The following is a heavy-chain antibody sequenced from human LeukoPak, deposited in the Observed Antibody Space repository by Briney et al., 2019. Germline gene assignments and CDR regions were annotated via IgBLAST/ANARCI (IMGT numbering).Heavy chain of an antibody. V-gene: IGHV4-59*08. CDR1: GGSISSYY. CDR3: ARHPGGYYGSGTFTPFYFFDY. Sequence: SETLSLTCTVSGGSISSYYWTWIRQPPGKGLEWIGYIYYSGSTVYNPSLKSRVTISVATSKNQFSLKLTSVTAADTAVYYCARHPGGYYGSGTFTPFYFFDYWGQGTLVTVSS. J-gene: IGHJ4*02. D-gene: IGHD3-10*01. CDR2: IYYSGST.